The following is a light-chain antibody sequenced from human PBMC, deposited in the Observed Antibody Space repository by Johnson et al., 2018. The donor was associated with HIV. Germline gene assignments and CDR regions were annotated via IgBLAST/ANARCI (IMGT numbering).Light chain of an antibody. CDR1: SSNIENYF. J-gene: IGLJ1*01. V-gene: IGLV1-51*02. CDR2: EDN. Sequence: QSILTQPPSLSEAPGQRVSISCSGNSSNIENYFVSWYQQLPGAAPRLLIYEDNKRPSGIPDRFSASKSGASATLGITGLQTGDEADYYCGVWDASLSPHYVFGTGTTVIVL. CDR3: GVWDASLSPHYV.